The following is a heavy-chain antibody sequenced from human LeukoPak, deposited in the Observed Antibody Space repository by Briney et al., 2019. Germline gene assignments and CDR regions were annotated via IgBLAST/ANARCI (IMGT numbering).Heavy chain of an antibody. Sequence: SQTLSLTCAISGDSVSSNSAAWNWIRQSPSRGLEWLGRTCYRSKWYNDYAVSVKSRITINPDTSKNQFSLQLNSVTPEDTAVYYCARISRVATAGRRDYWGQGTLVTVSS. CDR3: ARISRVATAGRRDY. CDR2: TCYRSKWYN. D-gene: IGHD6-13*01. CDR1: GDSVSSNSAA. J-gene: IGHJ4*02. V-gene: IGHV6-1*01.